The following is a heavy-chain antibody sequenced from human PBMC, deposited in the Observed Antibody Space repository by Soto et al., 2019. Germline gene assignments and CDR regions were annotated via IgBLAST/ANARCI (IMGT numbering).Heavy chain of an antibody. CDR1: GFTFSSYA. J-gene: IGHJ6*02. V-gene: IGHV3-23*01. Sequence: GGSLRLSCAASGFTFSSYAMSWVRQAPGKGLEWVSAISGSGGSTYYADSVKGRFTISRDNSKNTLYLQMNSLRAEDTAVYYCAKDLERTYGDSNPSWNGMDVWGQGTTVTVSS. CDR2: ISGSGGST. CDR3: AKDLERTYGDSNPSWNGMDV. D-gene: IGHD4-17*01.